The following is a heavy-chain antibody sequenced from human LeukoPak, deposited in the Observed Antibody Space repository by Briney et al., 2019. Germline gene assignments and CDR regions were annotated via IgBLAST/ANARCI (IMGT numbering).Heavy chain of an antibody. CDR3: ARLNADYGYYGPHDAFDI. D-gene: IGHD4-17*01. CDR2: IFHSGRV. V-gene: IGHV4-4*02. CDR1: GDSTSTPHW. Sequence: PSETLSLTCDVSGDSTSTPHWWSWVRQPPGKGLEWIGEIFHSGRVNYIPSLQSRVTISLDKSKNQISLEVNSVTAADTAVYYCARLNADYGYYGPHDAFDIWGQGTLVAVSS. J-gene: IGHJ3*02.